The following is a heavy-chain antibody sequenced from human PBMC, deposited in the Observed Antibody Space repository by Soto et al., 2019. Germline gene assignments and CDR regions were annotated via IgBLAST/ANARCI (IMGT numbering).Heavy chain of an antibody. J-gene: IGHJ3*02. D-gene: IGHD1-26*01. CDR1: GYTFTTYA. V-gene: IGHV1-18*01. CDR2: ISAYNGNT. Sequence: ASVKVSCKASGYTFTTYAINWVRQAPGQGLEWMGWISAYNGNTNYAQKLQGRVTMTTDTSTSTAYMELRSLRSDDTAVYYCARDPKSGSYFFDAFDIWGQGTMVTVSS. CDR3: ARDPKSGSYFFDAFDI.